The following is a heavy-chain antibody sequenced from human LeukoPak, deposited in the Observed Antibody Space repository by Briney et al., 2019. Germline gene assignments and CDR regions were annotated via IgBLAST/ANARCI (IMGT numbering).Heavy chain of an antibody. CDR2: ISGSGGST. D-gene: IGHD5-18*01. CDR3: AKGGGIQLWLLFDY. V-gene: IGHV3-23*01. Sequence: GGSLRLSCAASGFNFNSYAMSWVRQAPGKGLEWVSSISGSGGSTYYADSVKGRFTTSRDNSKHTLYLQMNSLRAEDTAVYYCAKGGGIQLWLLFDYWGQGTLVTVSS. J-gene: IGHJ4*02. CDR1: GFNFNSYA.